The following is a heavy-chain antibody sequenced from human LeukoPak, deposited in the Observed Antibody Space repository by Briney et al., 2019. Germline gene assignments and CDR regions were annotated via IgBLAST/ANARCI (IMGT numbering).Heavy chain of an antibody. CDR3: AGNYDFWSGSVFDY. J-gene: IGHJ4*02. Sequence: ASVKVSCKASGYTFTGYYMHWVRQAPGQGLEWMGWINPNSGGTNYAQKFQGRVTMTRDTSISTAYMELSRLRSDDTAVYYCAGNYDFWSGSVFDYWGQGTLVTVSS. CDR1: GYTFTGYY. V-gene: IGHV1-2*02. D-gene: IGHD3-3*01. CDR2: INPNSGGT.